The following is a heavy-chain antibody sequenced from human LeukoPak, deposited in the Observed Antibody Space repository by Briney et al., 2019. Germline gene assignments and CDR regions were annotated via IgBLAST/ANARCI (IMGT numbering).Heavy chain of an antibody. CDR3: AKGDGSGYYYYYFDY. J-gene: IGHJ4*02. CDR1: GGTFSSYA. Sequence: SVKVSCKASGGTFSSYAISWVRQAPGQGLEWMGGIIPIFGTANYAQKFQGRVTITADESTSTAYMELSSLRSEDTAVYYCAKGDGSGYYYYYFDYWGQGTLVTVSS. D-gene: IGHD3-22*01. V-gene: IGHV1-69*13. CDR2: IIPIFGTA.